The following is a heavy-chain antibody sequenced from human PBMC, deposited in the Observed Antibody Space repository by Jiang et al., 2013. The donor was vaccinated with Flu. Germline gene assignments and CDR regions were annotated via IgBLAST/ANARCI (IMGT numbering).Heavy chain of an antibody. CDR3: AKTIFLDYYDSGDGCAFDI. V-gene: IGHV3-23*04. J-gene: IGHJ3*02. D-gene: IGHD3-22*01. Sequence: VQLVESGGGLVQPGGSLRLSCAASGFTFSSYAMSWVRQAPGKGLEWVSAISGSGGSTYYADSVKGRFTISRDNSKNALYLQMNSLRAEDTAVYYCAKTIFLDYYDSGDGCAFDIWGQGTMVTVSS. CDR2: ISGSGGST. CDR1: GFTFSSYA.